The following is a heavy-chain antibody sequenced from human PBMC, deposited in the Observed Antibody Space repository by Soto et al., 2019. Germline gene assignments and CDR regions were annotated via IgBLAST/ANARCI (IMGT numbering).Heavy chain of an antibody. J-gene: IGHJ4*02. Sequence: GGSLRLSCAASGFNFSAFAMHWVRLDPGRGLEYVSAISNNGDGTYYANSVKGRFIISRDNSKNTLFLHMDSLRSDDMAMYFCTRAPSLTTLYDHWGQGTLVTAPQ. V-gene: IGHV3-64*01. D-gene: IGHD3-9*01. CDR3: TRAPSLTTLYDH. CDR2: ISNNGDGT. CDR1: GFNFSAFA.